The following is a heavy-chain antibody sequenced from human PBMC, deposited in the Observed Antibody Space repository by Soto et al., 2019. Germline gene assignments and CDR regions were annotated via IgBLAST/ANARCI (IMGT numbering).Heavy chain of an antibody. CDR2: IYYSGST. V-gene: IGHV4-34*09. CDR3: ARATYYYDSSGYSDRVLDY. J-gene: IGHJ4*02. Sequence: SETLSLTCAVYGGSFSSYYWSWIRQHPGKGLEWIGDIYYSGSTNYNPSLKSRVTISEDTSKNQFSLKLSSVTAADTAVYYCARATYYYDSSGYSDRVLDYWGQGTLVTVSS. CDR1: GGSFSSYY. D-gene: IGHD3-22*01.